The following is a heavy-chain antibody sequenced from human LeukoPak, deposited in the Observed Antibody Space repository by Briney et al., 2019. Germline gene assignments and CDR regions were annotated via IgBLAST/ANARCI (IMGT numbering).Heavy chain of an antibody. CDR1: GGSISTDY. D-gene: IGHD3-3*01. J-gene: IGHJ3*02. V-gene: IGHV4-59*01. Sequence: SETLSLTCTVSGGSISTDYWSWIRQSPGKGLEWIGYIHYSGNTNCNPSLKNRVTMSLDTSRNQFSLKLSSVTAADTAVYYCARAHYDFWSGYYHDAFDIWGQGTMVTVSS. CDR2: IHYSGNT. CDR3: ARAHYDFWSGYYHDAFDI.